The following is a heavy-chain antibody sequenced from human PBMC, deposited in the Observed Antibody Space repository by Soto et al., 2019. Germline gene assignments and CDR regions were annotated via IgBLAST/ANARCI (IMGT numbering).Heavy chain of an antibody. Sequence: GESLKISCKGSGYTFTNYWIGWVRQMPGKSLEWIGIIYPSDSDTRYSPSFRGQVTISADESSSTAYLQWRSLKASDSAMYYCARSPGYFYNDYWGQGTLVTVSS. CDR3: ARSPGYFYNDY. D-gene: IGHD3-22*01. CDR1: GYTFTNYW. J-gene: IGHJ4*02. CDR2: IYPSDSDT. V-gene: IGHV5-51*01.